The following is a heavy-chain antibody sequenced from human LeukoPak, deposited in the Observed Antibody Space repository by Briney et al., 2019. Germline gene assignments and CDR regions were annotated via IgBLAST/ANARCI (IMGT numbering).Heavy chain of an antibody. CDR1: GGSISSGDYY. Sequence: PSETLSLTCTVSGGSISSGDYYWSWIRQPPGKGLEWIGYIYYSGSTYYSPSLKSRVTISVDTSKNQFSLKLSSVTAADTAVYYCARVRRYDYYYYYGMDVWGQGTTVTVSS. D-gene: IGHD5-12*01. CDR3: ARVRRYDYYYYYGMDV. V-gene: IGHV4-30-4*01. CDR2: IYYSGST. J-gene: IGHJ6*02.